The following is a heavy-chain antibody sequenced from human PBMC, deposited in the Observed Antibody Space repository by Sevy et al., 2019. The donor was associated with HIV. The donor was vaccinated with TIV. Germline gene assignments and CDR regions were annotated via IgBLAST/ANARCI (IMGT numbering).Heavy chain of an antibody. V-gene: IGHV3-30-3*01. Sequence: GGSLRLSCAASGFTFSSYAMHWVRQAPGKGLEWVAVISYDGSNKYYADSVKGRLTISRDNSKNTLYLQMNSLRAEDTAVYYWARGEYSSGWLDYWGQGTLVTVSS. J-gene: IGHJ4*02. CDR2: ISYDGSNK. CDR1: GFTFSSYA. CDR3: ARGEYSSGWLDY. D-gene: IGHD6-19*01.